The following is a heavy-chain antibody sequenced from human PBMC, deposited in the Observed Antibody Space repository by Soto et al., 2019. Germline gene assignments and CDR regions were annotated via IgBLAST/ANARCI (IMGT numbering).Heavy chain of an antibody. CDR2: IDWDDDK. Sequence: MCMSWIRQPPGKALEWLALIDWDDDKYYSTSLKTRLTISKDTSKNQVVLTMTNMDPVDTATYYFFFLAEDGIRGCPPVSAFLLNRSSDL. CDR3: FFLAEDGIRGCPPVSAFLLNRSSDL. J-gene: IGHJ2*01. D-gene: IGHD2-15*01. CDR1: MC. V-gene: IGHV2-70*01.